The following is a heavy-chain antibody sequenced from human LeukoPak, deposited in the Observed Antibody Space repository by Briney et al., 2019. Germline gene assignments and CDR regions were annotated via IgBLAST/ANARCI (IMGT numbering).Heavy chain of an antibody. CDR1: GGSINSGTYY. CDR2: IYTSGST. CDR3: AGDGYYHPYIDI. Sequence: PSETLSLTCTVSGGSINSGTYYWSWIRQAAGKGLEWIGRIYTSGSTSYNPSLRSRVTISVDTSKNQFSLKLNSVTAADTAIYYCAGDGYYHPYIDIWGTGTTVTVSS. J-gene: IGHJ6*03. V-gene: IGHV4-61*02. D-gene: IGHD2-8*01.